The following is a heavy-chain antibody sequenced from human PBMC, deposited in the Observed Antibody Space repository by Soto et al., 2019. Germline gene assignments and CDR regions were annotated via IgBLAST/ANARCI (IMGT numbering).Heavy chain of an antibody. CDR3: AREGFDSSGYYRGLDY. Sequence: GESLKISCAASGFTFSSYWMHWVRQAPGKGLVWVSRLNSDGSATTYADSVKGRFTISRDNVKNTLYLQMNSLRAEDTAVYYCAREGFDSSGYYRGLDYWGQGTLVTVSS. CDR2: LNSDGSAT. D-gene: IGHD3-22*01. J-gene: IGHJ4*02. V-gene: IGHV3-74*01. CDR1: GFTFSSYW.